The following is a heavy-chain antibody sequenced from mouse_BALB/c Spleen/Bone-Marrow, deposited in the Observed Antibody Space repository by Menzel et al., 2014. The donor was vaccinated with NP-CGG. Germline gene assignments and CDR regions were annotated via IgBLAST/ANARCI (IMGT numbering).Heavy chain of an antibody. V-gene: IGHV1-54*01. J-gene: IGHJ4*01. CDR3: ARGDLYYGNLYAMDY. Sequence: QVQLKQSGAELVRPGTSVKVPCKASGYAFTNYLIEWIKKRPGQGLEWIGVINPGSGGTNYNEKFKGKATLTADKSSSTAYMQLSSLTSNDSAVYFCARGDLYYGNLYAMDYWGQGTSVTVSS. CDR1: GYAFTNYL. CDR2: INPGSGGT. D-gene: IGHD2-1*01.